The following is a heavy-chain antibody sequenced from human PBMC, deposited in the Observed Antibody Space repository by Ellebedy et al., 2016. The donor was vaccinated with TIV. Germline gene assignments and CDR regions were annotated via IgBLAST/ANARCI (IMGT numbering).Heavy chain of an antibody. Sequence: SETLSLTCTVSGGSISSGDYYWSWIRQPPGKGLEWIGYIYYSGNTYYNPSLKSRVTISVDTSKNQFSLKLSSVTAADTAVCYCARAEAGSSSHDSWGQGTLVTVSS. CDR3: ARAEAGSSSHDS. V-gene: IGHV4-30-4*01. CDR1: GGSISSGDYY. CDR2: IYYSGNT. D-gene: IGHD6-6*01. J-gene: IGHJ4*02.